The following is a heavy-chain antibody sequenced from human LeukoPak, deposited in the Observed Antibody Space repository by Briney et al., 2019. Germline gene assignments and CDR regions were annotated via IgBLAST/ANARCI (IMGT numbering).Heavy chain of an antibody. J-gene: IGHJ4*02. CDR2: IRYDGSNK. Sequence: GGSLRLSCAASGFTFSSYGMHWVRQAPGKGLEWVAFIRYDGSNKYYADSVKGRFTISRDNSKNTLYLQMNSLRAEDTAVYYCAKGITMVRGAIDYWGQGTLVTVSS. D-gene: IGHD3-10*01. CDR3: AKGITMVRGAIDY. V-gene: IGHV3-30*02. CDR1: GFTFSSYG.